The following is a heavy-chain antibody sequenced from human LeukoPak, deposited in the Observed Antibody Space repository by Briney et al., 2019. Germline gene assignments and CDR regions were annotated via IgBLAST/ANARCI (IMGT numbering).Heavy chain of an antibody. CDR1: GYISSNYY. V-gene: IGHV1-46*03. CDR3: ARARVNDFWSGYFDY. J-gene: IGHJ4*02. CDR2: ISPSGST. D-gene: IGHD3-3*01. Sequence: ASVKVSCKASGYISSNYYIHWVRQAPGQGLEWMGEISPSGSTSYAQEFQGRVTMTRDTSTSTVYMELSSLRSEDTAVYYCARARVNDFWSGYFDYWGQGTLVTVSS.